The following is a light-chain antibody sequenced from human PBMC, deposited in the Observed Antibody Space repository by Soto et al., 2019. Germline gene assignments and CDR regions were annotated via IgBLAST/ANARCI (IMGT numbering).Light chain of an antibody. J-gene: IGKJ4*01. CDR3: QKYNSAPHT. Sequence: DIQMTQSPSSLSASVGDRVTITCRTSQDISNYLAWYQQKPGKVPKLLIYAASTLQSGDPSRVSGGGSGTDVSLTISSLQPEDVATYYCQKYNSAPHTFGGGTKVEIQ. CDR2: AAS. CDR1: QDISNY. V-gene: IGKV1-27*01.